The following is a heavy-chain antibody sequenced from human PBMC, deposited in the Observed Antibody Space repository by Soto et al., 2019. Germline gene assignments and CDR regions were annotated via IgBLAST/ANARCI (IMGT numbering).Heavy chain of an antibody. D-gene: IGHD1-26*01. CDR1: GFNFGFFG. CDR2: ISGDGINT. J-gene: IGHJ4*02. Sequence: QIQLVESGGDVVQPGKSLRLSRAASGFNFGFFGMHWVRQAPGKGLEWVAFISGDGINTQYADSVRGRFTLSRDYSRKTMYLQMDSLRDEDTALYYCARGNLSFDFDSWGLGTLVTVSS. V-gene: IGHV3-30*03. CDR3: ARGNLSFDFDS.